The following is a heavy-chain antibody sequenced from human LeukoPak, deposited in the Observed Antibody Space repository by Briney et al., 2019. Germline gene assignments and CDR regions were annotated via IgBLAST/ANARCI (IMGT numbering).Heavy chain of an antibody. Sequence: GGSLRLSCAASGFTFDDYAMHWVRQAPGKGLEWVSGISDSGGYTFYADSVKGRFTISRDISKNTLYLQMNSLRAEDTAVYYCAKDHDFWSGYFDYWGQGTLVTVSS. CDR2: ISDSGGYT. V-gene: IGHV3-23*01. D-gene: IGHD3-3*01. J-gene: IGHJ4*02. CDR3: AKDHDFWSGYFDY. CDR1: GFTFDDYA.